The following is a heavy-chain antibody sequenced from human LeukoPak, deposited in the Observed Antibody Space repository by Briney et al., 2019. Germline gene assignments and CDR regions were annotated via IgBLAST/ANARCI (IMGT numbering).Heavy chain of an antibody. CDR1: GFTFSNAW. V-gene: IGHV3-15*01. CDR2: IRSKTDGGTT. Sequence: GGSLRLSCAASGFTFSNAWMSWVRQAPGKGLEWVGRIRSKTDGGTTDYAAPVKGRFTISRDDSKNTLYLQMNSLKTGDTAVYYCTTARDMVRGVIPLDYWGQGTLVTVSS. CDR3: TTARDMVRGVIPLDY. D-gene: IGHD3-10*01. J-gene: IGHJ4*02.